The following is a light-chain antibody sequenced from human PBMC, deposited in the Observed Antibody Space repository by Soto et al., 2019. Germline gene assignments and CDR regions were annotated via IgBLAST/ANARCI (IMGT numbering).Light chain of an antibody. Sequence: DRDRISSRASLPISNFLAWYQQKPGKIPNLLFYAASTLQAGVPSLFSSSGSGTDFTLTISSLQAEDAASYYCQKYNTPRLTFGGGTKVDIK. CDR3: QKYNTPRLT. J-gene: IGKJ4*01. CDR2: AAS. V-gene: IGKV1-27*01. CDR1: LPISNF.